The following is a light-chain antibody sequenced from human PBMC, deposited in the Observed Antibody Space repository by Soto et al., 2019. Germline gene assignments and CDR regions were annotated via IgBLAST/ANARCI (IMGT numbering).Light chain of an antibody. V-gene: IGKV3-20*01. CDR1: QSISSSY. Sequence: VLTQSPGTLSLSPGERATISSRASQSISSSYLAWYQQKPGQAPRLFIYGASSRATGIPDRFSGSGSGTDFTLTISRLEPEDFAVYYCQKYGSSAPWTFGQGTKVDIK. CDR3: QKYGSSAPWT. J-gene: IGKJ1*01. CDR2: GAS.